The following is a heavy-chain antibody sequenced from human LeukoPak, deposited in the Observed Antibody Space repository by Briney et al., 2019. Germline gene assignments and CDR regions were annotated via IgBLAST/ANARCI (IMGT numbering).Heavy chain of an antibody. CDR3: SRGPVWGTSLRDH. CDR1: GSSVSTHF. D-gene: IGHD3-16*01. CDR2: LYQDGTT. J-gene: IGHJ4*02. V-gene: IGHV4-59*02. Sequence: SETLSLTCDVSGSSVSTHFWTWIRQPPGKGLEWLGYLYQDGTTKYNPTLKSRVSVSVDTSTNQLSLKLTSVTTADAAVYFCSRGPVWGTSLRDHWGQGALVTVSS.